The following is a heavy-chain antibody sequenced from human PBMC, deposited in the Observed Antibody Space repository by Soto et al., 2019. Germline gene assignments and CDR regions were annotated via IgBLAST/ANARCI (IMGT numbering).Heavy chain of an antibody. J-gene: IGHJ1*01. Sequence: QIQLVQSGAEVKKPGASVKVSCKASGYNFFDYGVSWVRQAPGHGLEWMGWVSPKSGNTDYARKVQGRVTMTTDISTSTAYMELRGLIADDTGVYYCARGRTVSSIGPLVVWGQGTLVSVSS. CDR1: GYNFFDYG. CDR3: ARGRTVSSIGPLVV. D-gene: IGHD1-1*01. CDR2: VSPKSGNT. V-gene: IGHV1-18*01.